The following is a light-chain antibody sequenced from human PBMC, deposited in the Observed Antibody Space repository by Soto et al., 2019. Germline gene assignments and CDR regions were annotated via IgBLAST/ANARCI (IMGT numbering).Light chain of an antibody. CDR1: QSIKSH. Sequence: EIVMTQSPATLSVSPGERATLSCWASQSIKSHLAWYQQKPGRAPRLLIYGASTRASGIPGRFSGSRVGTEFTLTISSLESEDLAVYHCQQYDDWPLTFGGGNKVVI. CDR3: QQYDDWPLT. V-gene: IGKV3D-15*01. J-gene: IGKJ4*01. CDR2: GAS.